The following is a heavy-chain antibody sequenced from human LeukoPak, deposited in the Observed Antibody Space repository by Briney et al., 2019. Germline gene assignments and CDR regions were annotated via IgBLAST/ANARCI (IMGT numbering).Heavy chain of an antibody. V-gene: IGHV4-30-4*08. Sequence: WVRQPPGKGLEWIGYIYYSGNTYYNPSLKSRVSISVDTSKNQFSLKLSSVTAADTAMYYCASYYHGFDYWGQGTLVTVSS. CDR3: ASYYHGFDY. CDR2: IYYSGNT. D-gene: IGHD3-10*01. J-gene: IGHJ4*02.